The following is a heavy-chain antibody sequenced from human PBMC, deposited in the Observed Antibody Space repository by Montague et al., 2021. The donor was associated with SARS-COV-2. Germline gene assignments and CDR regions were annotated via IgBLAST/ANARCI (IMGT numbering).Heavy chain of an antibody. Sequence: SETLSLTCTVSGASITSTTYYWGWIRQPPGKGLEWIGSIYYSGSTXYKPSLKSRVSICLDTSKNQFSLNLTSATAADTAVYYCAREPRYSGYLASFDYWGQGALVTVSS. CDR2: IYYSGST. V-gene: IGHV4-39*07. CDR3: AREPRYSGYLASFDY. D-gene: IGHD5-12*01. CDR1: GASITSTTYY. J-gene: IGHJ4*02.